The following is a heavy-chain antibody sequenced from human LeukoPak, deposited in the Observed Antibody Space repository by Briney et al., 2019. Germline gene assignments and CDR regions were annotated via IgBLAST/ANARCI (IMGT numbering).Heavy chain of an antibody. J-gene: IGHJ6*02. CDR3: ARGRLGCSSTSCYAGDYYYYGMDV. D-gene: IGHD2-2*01. V-gene: IGHV4-34*01. Sequence: SETLSLTCAVYGVSFSGYYWSWIRQPPGKGLEWIGEINHSGSTNYNPSLKSRVTISVDTSKNQFSLKLSSVTAADTAVYYCARGRLGCSSTSCYAGDYYYYGMDVWGQGTTVTVSS. CDR1: GVSFSGYY. CDR2: INHSGST.